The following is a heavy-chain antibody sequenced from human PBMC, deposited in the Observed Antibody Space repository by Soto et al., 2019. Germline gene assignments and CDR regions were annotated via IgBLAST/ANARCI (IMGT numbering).Heavy chain of an antibody. CDR3: ARGRRIAVAGTGTRYYFDY. J-gene: IGHJ4*02. CDR2: MNPNSGNT. V-gene: IGHV1-8*01. Sequence: QVQLVQSGAEVKKPGASVKVSCKASGYTFTSYDINWVRQATGQGLEWMGWMNPNSGNTGYAQKFQGRVTMTRNTSLSTAYMELSSLRSEDTAVYYCARGRRIAVAGTGTRYYFDYWGQGTLVTVSS. CDR1: GYTFTSYD. D-gene: IGHD6-19*01.